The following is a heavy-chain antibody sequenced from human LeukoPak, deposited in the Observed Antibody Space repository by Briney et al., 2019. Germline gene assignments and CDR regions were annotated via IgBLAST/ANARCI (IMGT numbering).Heavy chain of an antibody. CDR1: GFTFSSYA. D-gene: IGHD5-18*01. J-gene: IGHJ4*02. CDR2: ISSSSSYI. CDR3: ARAYTAMVQNDY. V-gene: IGHV3-21*01. Sequence: GGSLRLSCAASGFTFSSYAMSWVRQAPGKGLEWVSSISSSSSYIYYADSVKGRFTISRDNAKNSLYLQMNSLRAEDTAVYYCARAYTAMVQNDYWGQGTLVTVSS.